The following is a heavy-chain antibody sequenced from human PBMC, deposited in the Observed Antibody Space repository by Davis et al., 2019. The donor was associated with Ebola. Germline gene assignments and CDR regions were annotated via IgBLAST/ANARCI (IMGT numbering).Heavy chain of an antibody. V-gene: IGHV3-30*02. CDR1: GFTFSSYS. CDR2: VRYDGGAK. J-gene: IGHJ4*02. Sequence: GESLKISCAASGFTFSSYSMHWVRQAPGKGLEWVAYVRYDGGAKFYADSVKGRFTISRDNSKKTLYLQMSSLRAEDTALYYCAKLSSWYNDYWGQGTLVTVSS. CDR3: AKLSSWYNDY. D-gene: IGHD6-13*01.